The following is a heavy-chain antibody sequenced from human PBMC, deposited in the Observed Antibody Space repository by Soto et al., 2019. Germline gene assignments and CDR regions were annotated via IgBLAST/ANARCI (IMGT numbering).Heavy chain of an antibody. Sequence: QVQLQESGPGLVKPSGTLSLTCAVSSGSIGTTNWWSWVRQTPGKGLEWIGEVFHCGNTYYNPSLASRVTISVDTSKTQFSLHLRSVTAADTAVYYCARRTWGMDVWGQGTTVTVSS. D-gene: IGHD2-8*01. CDR1: SGSIGTTNW. V-gene: IGHV4-4*02. CDR2: VFHCGNT. CDR3: ARRTWGMDV. J-gene: IGHJ6*02.